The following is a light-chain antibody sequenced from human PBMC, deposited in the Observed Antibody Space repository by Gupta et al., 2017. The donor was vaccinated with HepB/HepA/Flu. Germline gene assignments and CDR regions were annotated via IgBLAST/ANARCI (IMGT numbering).Light chain of an antibody. CDR1: NIGSKS. CDR2: ADS. V-gene: IGLV3-21*03. J-gene: IGLJ2*01. CDR3: QVWDSSNNHPVV. Sequence: SYVLTQPPSVSVAPGKKAKLTCGGNNIGSKSVHWYQQKPGQAPALVIYADSDRPSGIPERFSGSSSGNTATLTISRVEAGDEADYYCQVWDSSNNHPVVFGGGTKLTVL.